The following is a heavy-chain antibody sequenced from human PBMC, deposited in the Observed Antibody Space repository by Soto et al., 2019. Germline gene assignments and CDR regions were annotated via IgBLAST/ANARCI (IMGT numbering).Heavy chain of an antibody. CDR3: AGDRITTRGDGFDL. V-gene: IGHV1-69*08. CDR1: GGTFSTYI. CDR2: IIPIPDIT. D-gene: IGHD3-3*01. Sequence: QVQLVQSGAEVRKPGSSVKVSCKAPGGTFSTYIISWVRQAPGQGLEWMGRIIPIPDITNYAQKFQGRVTVTADRSTSTAYMELTSLKSEDTAVYYCAGDRITTRGDGFDLWGQGTRVTVSS. J-gene: IGHJ3*01.